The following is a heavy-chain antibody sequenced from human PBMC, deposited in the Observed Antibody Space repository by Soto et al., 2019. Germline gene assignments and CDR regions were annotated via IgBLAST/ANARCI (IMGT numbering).Heavy chain of an antibody. Sequence: TSETLSLTCTVSGGSLSSSSYYWGWIRQPPGKGLEWIGYIYHSGSTYYNPSLKSRVTISVDRSKNQFSLRLSSVTAADTAVYYCARVPSPWGQGTLVTVSS. V-gene: IGHV4-30-2*01. CDR3: ARVPSP. CDR1: GGSLSSSSYY. J-gene: IGHJ5*02. CDR2: IYHSGST.